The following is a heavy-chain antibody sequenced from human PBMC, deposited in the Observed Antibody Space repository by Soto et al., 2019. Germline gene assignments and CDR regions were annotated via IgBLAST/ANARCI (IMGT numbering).Heavy chain of an antibody. CDR1: GGSINYYY. CDR3: ARRIRYDSSVYSYY. D-gene: IGHD3-22*01. CDR2: IFASGST. J-gene: IGHJ4*02. Sequence: PSETLSLTCTVSGGSINYYYWSWIRQSAGKGLEWIGRIFASGSTNYNPSLKSRVTMSVDTSKNQFSLKLSSVTAADTAVYYCARRIRYDSSVYSYYWGEGTLVTVSS. V-gene: IGHV4-4*07.